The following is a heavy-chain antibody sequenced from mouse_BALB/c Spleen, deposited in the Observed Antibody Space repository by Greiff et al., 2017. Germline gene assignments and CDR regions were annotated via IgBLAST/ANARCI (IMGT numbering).Heavy chain of an antibody. CDR3: ARWDDGGYYYAMDY. J-gene: IGHJ4*01. CDR2: ISYSGST. V-gene: IGHV3-2*02. CDR1: GYSITSDYA. Sequence: VQLKESGPGLVKPSQSLSLTCTVTGYSITSDYAWNWIRQFPGNKLEWMGYISYSGSTSYNPSLKSRISITRDTSKNQFFLQLNSVTTEDTATYYCARWDDGGYYYAMDYWGQGTSVTVSS. D-gene: IGHD4-1*01.